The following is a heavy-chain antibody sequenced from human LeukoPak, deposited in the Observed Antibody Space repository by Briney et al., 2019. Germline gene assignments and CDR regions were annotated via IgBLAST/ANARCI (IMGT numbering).Heavy chain of an antibody. J-gene: IGHJ4*02. CDR3: TTGDIRGYSYGYGIN. CDR1: GFTFSTYG. V-gene: IGHV3-30*03. CDR2: ISYDGSNK. Sequence: PGGSLRLSCAASGFTFSTYGMHWVRQAPGKGLEWVAIISYDGSNKDYADSVKGRFTISRDNSKNTLYLQMNSLKTEDTAVYYCTTGDIRGYSYGYGINWGQGTLVTVSS. D-gene: IGHD5-18*01.